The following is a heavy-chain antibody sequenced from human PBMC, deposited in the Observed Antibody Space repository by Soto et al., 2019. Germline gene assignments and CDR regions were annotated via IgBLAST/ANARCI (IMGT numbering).Heavy chain of an antibody. D-gene: IGHD2-2*01. CDR1: GGSISSSNW. CDR2: IYHSGST. J-gene: IGHJ6*02. V-gene: IGHV4-4*02. Sequence: SETLSLTCAVSGGSISSSNWWSWVRQPPGKGLEWIGEIYHSGSTNYNPSLKGRVTISVDKSKNQFSLKLSSVTAADTAVYYCARVSTELVVRAWIGNYGMDVWGQGTTVTVSS. CDR3: ARVSTELVVRAWIGNYGMDV.